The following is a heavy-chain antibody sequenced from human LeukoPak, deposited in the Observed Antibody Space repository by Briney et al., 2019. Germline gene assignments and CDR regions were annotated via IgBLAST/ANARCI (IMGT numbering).Heavy chain of an antibody. J-gene: IGHJ4*02. V-gene: IGHV1-8*03. CDR3: ARGSPPYSSSPGDY. D-gene: IGHD6-6*01. Sequence: ASVKVSCKASGYTFTSYDINWVRQATGQGLEWMGWMNPNSGNTGYAQKFQGRVTITRNTSISTAYMELSSLRSEDTAVYYCARGSPPYSSSPGDYWGQGTLVTVSS. CDR2: MNPNSGNT. CDR1: GYTFTSYD.